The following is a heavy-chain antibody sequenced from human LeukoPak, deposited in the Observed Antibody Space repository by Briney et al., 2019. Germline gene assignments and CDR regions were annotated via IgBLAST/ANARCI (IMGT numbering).Heavy chain of an antibody. D-gene: IGHD5/OR15-5a*01. CDR1: GDSISPYY. J-gene: IGHJ4*02. CDR2: ISYSGTT. V-gene: IGHV4-59*08. Sequence: SETLSLTCTVSGDSISPYYWSWIRQPPGKGLKWIGYISYSGTTNYNPSLKSRVTLSVHTPQNHFSLSLTSVTAADTAAYYCARHGQSTVLSHLDSWGQGTLVTVSS. CDR3: ARHGQSTVLSHLDS.